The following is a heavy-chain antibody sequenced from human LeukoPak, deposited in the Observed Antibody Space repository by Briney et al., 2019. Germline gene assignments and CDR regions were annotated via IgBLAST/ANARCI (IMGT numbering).Heavy chain of an antibody. CDR3: AKEVGGWSYYFDY. V-gene: IGHV3-30*02. Sequence: GGSLGLSCAASGFTFSSYGMHWVRQAPGKGLEWVAFIRYDGSNKYYADSVKGRFTISRDNSKTTLYLQMNSLRAEDTAVYYCAKEVGGWSYYFDYWGQGTLVTVSS. CDR1: GFTFSSYG. CDR2: IRYDGSNK. D-gene: IGHD6-19*01. J-gene: IGHJ4*02.